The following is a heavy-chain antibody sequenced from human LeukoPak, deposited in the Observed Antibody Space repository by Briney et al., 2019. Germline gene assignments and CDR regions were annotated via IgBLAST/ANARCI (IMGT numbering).Heavy chain of an antibody. D-gene: IGHD4-17*01. CDR3: AREGVGDYGSFDI. CDR1: GGSISSYY. CDR2: IYYSGST. J-gene: IGHJ3*02. V-gene: IGHV4-59*01. Sequence: PSETLSLTCTVSGGSISSYYWSWIRQPPGKGLEWIGYIYYSGSTNYNPSLKSRVTISVDTSKNQFSLKLSPVTAADTAVYYCAREGVGDYGSFDIWGQGTMVTVSS.